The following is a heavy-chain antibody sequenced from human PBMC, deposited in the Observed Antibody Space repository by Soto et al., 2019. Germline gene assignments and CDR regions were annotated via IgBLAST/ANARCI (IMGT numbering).Heavy chain of an antibody. J-gene: IGHJ6*02. CDR3: ARIGARVYSSSWYGGGYYYYGMAV. V-gene: IGHV5-10-1*01. Sequence: GESLKISCKGSGYSFTSYWISWVRQMPGKGLEWMGRIDPSDSYTNYSPSFQGHVTISADKSISTAYLQWSSLKASDTAMYYCARIGARVYSSSWYGGGYYYYGMAVWGQGTTVTVSS. CDR2: IDPSDSYT. CDR1: GYSFTSYW. D-gene: IGHD6-13*01.